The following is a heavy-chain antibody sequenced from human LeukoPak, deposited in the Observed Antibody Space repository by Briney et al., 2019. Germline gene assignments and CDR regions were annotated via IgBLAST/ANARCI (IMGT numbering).Heavy chain of an antibody. J-gene: IGHJ4*02. CDR2: IYYMGNR. V-gene: IGHV4-31*02. Sequence: YWIGWVRQHPGKGLEWMGYIYYMGNRFYSPSLKSRVTISVDTSKNQFSLKLSSVTAADTAVYYCARSSYYDSSGYYFDYWGQGTLVTVSS. CDR1: Y. D-gene: IGHD3-22*01. CDR3: ARSSYYDSSGYYFDY.